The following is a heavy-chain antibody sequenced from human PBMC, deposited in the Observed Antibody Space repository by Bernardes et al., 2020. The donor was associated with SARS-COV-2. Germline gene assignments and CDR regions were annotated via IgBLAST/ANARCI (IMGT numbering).Heavy chain of an antibody. Sequence: ASVKVSCKASGYPFSDYYIHWLRQSPGQGLEWMAWINPKSGGTISAQQFQGRVTVTRDSSIGTAYQEISRLTSDDTAVYFCAREQSTTWYGNLDSWGQGTLVTVSS. V-gene: IGHV1-2*02. CDR2: INPKSGGT. CDR1: GYPFSDYY. CDR3: AREQSTTWYGNLDS. D-gene: IGHD6-13*01. J-gene: IGHJ4*02.